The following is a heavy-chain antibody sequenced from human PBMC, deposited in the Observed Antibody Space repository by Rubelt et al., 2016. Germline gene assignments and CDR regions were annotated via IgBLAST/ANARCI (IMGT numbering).Heavy chain of an antibody. CDR3: ARDGGGNFFDAAFH. CDR2: ISFDGSDK. J-gene: IGHJ4*02. V-gene: IGHV3-30*04. D-gene: IGHD4-23*01. Sequence: VQPGGSLRLSCAASGFTFSSYAMSWVRQAPGKGLEWVAAISFDGSDKYYADSVKGRFTVSRDNTKNTLYLQMNGLRAEDTAVYYCARDGGGNFFDAAFHWGQGALVTVSS. CDR1: GFTFSSYA.